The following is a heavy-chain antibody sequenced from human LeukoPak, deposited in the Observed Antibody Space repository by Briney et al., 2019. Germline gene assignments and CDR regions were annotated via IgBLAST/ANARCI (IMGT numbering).Heavy chain of an antibody. J-gene: IGHJ4*02. CDR3: ARTCSRSSCYMVY. Sequence: ASVKVSCKASGYTFANFGITWVRQAPGQGLEWMGWISVYNGNTNYAQNLQGRVTLTTDTSTSTAYMELRSLRSDDTALYYCARTCSRSSCYMVYWGQGTLVTVSS. V-gene: IGHV1-18*01. CDR1: GYTFANFG. D-gene: IGHD2-2*02. CDR2: ISVYNGNT.